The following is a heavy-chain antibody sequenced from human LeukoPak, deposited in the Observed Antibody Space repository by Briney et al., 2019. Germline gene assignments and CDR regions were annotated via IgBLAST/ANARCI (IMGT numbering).Heavy chain of an antibody. CDR2: INPNSGGT. V-gene: IGHV1-2*02. CDR1: GYTFTGYY. CDR3: ARDEGRDIVVVPAATS. Sequence: ASVKVSCKASGYTFTGYYMHWVRQAPGQGLEWMGWINPNSGGTNYAQKFQGRVTMTRDTSISTAYMELSRLRPDDTAVYYCARDEGRDIVVVPAATSWGQGTLVTVSS. D-gene: IGHD2-2*01. J-gene: IGHJ4*02.